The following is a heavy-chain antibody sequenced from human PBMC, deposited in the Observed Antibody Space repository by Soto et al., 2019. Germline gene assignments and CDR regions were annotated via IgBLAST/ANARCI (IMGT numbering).Heavy chain of an antibody. V-gene: IGHV1-18*01. CDR2: ISAYNGNT. J-gene: IGHJ6*02. D-gene: IGHD3-9*01. CDR1: GYTFTSYG. CDR3: ARDQDILTGYYGPNYYYYGMDV. Sequence: ASVKVSCKASGYTFTSYGISWVRQAPGQGLEWMGWISAYNGNTNYAQKLQGRVTMTTDTSTSTAYMELRSLRSDDTAVYYRARDQDILTGYYGPNYYYYGMDVWGQGTTVTVSS.